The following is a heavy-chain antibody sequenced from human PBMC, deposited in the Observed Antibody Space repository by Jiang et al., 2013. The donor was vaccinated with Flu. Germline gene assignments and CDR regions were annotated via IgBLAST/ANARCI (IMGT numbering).Heavy chain of an antibody. CDR1: GGSVSSASYY. CDR2: IYYTGST. V-gene: IGHV4-61*01. J-gene: IGHJ4*02. D-gene: IGHD6-19*01. Sequence: GSGLVKPSETLSLTCSVSGGSVSSASYYWNWIRQPPGKGLEWIGYIYYTGSTNYNPSLKSRVTISLDTSKYQFSLRLSSVTAADTAVYYCARGHSSAWWFSSYFDYWGQG. CDR3: ARGHSSAWWFSSYFDY.